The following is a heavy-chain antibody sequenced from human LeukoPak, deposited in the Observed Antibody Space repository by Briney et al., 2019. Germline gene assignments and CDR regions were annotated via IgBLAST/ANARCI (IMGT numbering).Heavy chain of an antibody. CDR2: ITSSSSYI. D-gene: IGHD2-15*01. CDR1: GFTFSTYS. CDR3: ARVGCSGGSCPHGI. V-gene: IGHV3-21*01. Sequence: MAGGSLRLSCAASGFTFSTYSMNWVRQAPGKWLEWVSSITSSSSYIYYADSVKGRVTISRDNAKNSLYLQMNSLRAEDTAVYYCARVGCSGGSCPHGIWGQGTMVTVSS. J-gene: IGHJ3*02.